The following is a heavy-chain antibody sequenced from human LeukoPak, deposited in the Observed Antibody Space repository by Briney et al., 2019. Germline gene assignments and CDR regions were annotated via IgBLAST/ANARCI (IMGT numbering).Heavy chain of an antibody. CDR1: GYTFTSYA. V-gene: IGHV1-3*01. CDR3: ARDLAAAGRDGYGY. Sequence: VASVKVSCKASGYTFTSYAMHWVRQAPGQRLEWMGWINAGSGNTKYSQKFQGRVTITRDTSASTAYMELSSLRSEDTAVYYCARDLAAAGRDGYGYWGQGTLVTVSS. D-gene: IGHD6-13*01. J-gene: IGHJ4*02. CDR2: INAGSGNT.